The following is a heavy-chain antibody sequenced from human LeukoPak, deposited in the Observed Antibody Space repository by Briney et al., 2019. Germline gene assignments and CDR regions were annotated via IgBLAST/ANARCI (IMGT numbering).Heavy chain of an antibody. V-gene: IGHV1-8*01. CDR3: ARGAILLWFGELLIDYYYYYMDV. Sequence: GASVKVSCKASGYTFASYDINWVRQATGQGLEWMGWMNPNSGNTSYAQKFQGRVTMTRNTSISTAYMELSSLRSEDTAVYYCARGAILLWFGELLIDYYYYYMDVWGKGTTVTVSS. J-gene: IGHJ6*03. CDR1: GYTFASYD. D-gene: IGHD3-10*01. CDR2: MNPNSGNT.